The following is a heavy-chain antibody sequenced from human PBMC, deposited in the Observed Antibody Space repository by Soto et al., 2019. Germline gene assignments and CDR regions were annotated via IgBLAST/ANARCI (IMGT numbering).Heavy chain of an antibody. V-gene: IGHV4-59*12. D-gene: IGHD5-18*01. J-gene: IGHJ6*02. CDR1: GGSISSNY. Sequence: ASETLSLTYTVSGGSISSNYWTWIRQPPGKGLEWIGYVHYTGSTNYNPSLKSRVTISVDNSKNTVYLQMNSVGAEDTAVYYCARGGDSYGYGEYYYYGMDVWGQGTTVTVSS. CDR3: ARGGDSYGYGEYYYYGMDV. CDR2: VHYTGST.